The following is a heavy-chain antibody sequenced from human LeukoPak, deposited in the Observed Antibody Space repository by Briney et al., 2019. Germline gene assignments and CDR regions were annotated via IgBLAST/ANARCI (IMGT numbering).Heavy chain of an antibody. CDR1: GGSFSGYY. Sequence: SETLSLTCAVYGGSFSGYYWSWIRQPPGKGLEWIGEINHSGSTNYNPSLKSRVTISVDTSKNQFSLKLSSVTAADTAVYYCAKIAVAGTAQPQAYYYYYYMDVWGKGTTVTVSS. CDR2: INHSGST. J-gene: IGHJ6*03. CDR3: AKIAVAGTAQPQAYYYYYYMDV. D-gene: IGHD6-19*01. V-gene: IGHV4-34*01.